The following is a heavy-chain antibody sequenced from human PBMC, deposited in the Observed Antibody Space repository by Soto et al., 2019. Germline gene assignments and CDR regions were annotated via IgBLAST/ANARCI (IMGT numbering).Heavy chain of an antibody. CDR1: GASLSSGDYY. CDR3: ARAAATGHPVVPDF. V-gene: IGHV4-31*03. J-gene: IGHJ4*02. D-gene: IGHD6-13*01. Sequence: QVQLQESGPGLVKPSQTLSLTCKVSGASLSSGDYYWNWIRQLPGKGLEWIGYIYYTRVTSYHPSLKSRVTMSVDTSKQQFSLKMNSVTAADTAVYFCARAAATGHPVVPDFWGQGALVTVSS. CDR2: IYYTRVT.